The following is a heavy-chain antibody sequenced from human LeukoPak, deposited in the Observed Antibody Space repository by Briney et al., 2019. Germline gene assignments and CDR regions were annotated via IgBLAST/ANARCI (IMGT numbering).Heavy chain of an antibody. D-gene: IGHD6-13*01. CDR2: IYYSGST. CDR3: ARDLIAAAGQEVEYMDV. J-gene: IGHJ6*03. V-gene: IGHV4-39*02. CDR1: GGSISSSSYY. Sequence: PSETLSLTCTVSGGSISSSSYYWGWIRQPPGKGLEWIANIYYSGSTYYNPSLKSRVTISVDTSKNQLSLKLSAVTAADTAVYYCARDLIAAAGQEVEYMDVWGKGTTVTVSS.